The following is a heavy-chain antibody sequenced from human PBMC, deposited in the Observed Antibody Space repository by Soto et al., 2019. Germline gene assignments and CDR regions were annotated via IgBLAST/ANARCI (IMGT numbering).Heavy chain of an antibody. D-gene: IGHD2-15*01. CDR3: ARSQGGSSSLDIYYYSYYGMDV. J-gene: IGHJ6*02. V-gene: IGHV1-69*01. CDR2: VIPIFGTP. CDR1: GGTFSTYA. Sequence: QVPLVPSGAEVKKPGSSVKVSCKAPGGTFSTYAISWVRQAPGQGLEWMGGVIPIFGTPKYAQKFQGRVTITADESTSTGYMELRSLRSEDTAVYYCARSQGGSSSLDIYYYSYYGMDVWGQGTTVTVSS.